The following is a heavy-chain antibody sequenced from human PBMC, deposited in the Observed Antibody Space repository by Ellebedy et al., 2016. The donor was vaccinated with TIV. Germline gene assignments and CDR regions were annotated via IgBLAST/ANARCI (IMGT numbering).Heavy chain of an antibody. CDR1: GFTFSSYA. J-gene: IGHJ6*02. D-gene: IGHD2-2*01. Sequence: GESLKISXAASGFTFSSYAMSWVRQAPGKGLEWVSAISGSGGSTYYADSVKGRFTISRDNSKNTLYLQMNSLRAEDTAVYYCAKDHCSSTSCIYYYYGMDVWGQGTTVTVSS. V-gene: IGHV3-23*01. CDR3: AKDHCSSTSCIYYYYGMDV. CDR2: ISGSGGST.